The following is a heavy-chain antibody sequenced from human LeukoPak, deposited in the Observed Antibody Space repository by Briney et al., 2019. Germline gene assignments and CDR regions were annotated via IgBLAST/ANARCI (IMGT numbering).Heavy chain of an antibody. V-gene: IGHV1-8*02. D-gene: IGHD5-18*01. CDR2: MSPNSGDT. CDR3: ARGQGNTAMVPFDY. Sequence: ASVKVSCKASGGTFSSYAISWVRQATGQRPEWMGWMSPNSGDTGYAQKFQDRVTMTRNTSISTAYMELSSLRSDDTAVYYCARGQGNTAMVPFDYWGQGTLVTVSS. CDR1: GGTFSSYA. J-gene: IGHJ4*02.